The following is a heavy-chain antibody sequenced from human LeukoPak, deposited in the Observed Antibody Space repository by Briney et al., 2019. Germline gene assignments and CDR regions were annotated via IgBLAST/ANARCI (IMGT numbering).Heavy chain of an antibody. J-gene: IGHJ6*02. D-gene: IGHD2-15*01. CDR1: GFTFSSYA. CDR2: ISYDGSNK. CDR3: AKDSGGYCSGGRCYPMDV. Sequence: PGGSLRLSCAASGFTFSSYAMTWVRQAPGKGLEWVAVISYDGSNKYYADSVKGRFTISRDNSKNTLYLQMNSLRAEDTAVYYCAKDSGGYCSGGRCYPMDVWGQGTTVTVSS. V-gene: IGHV3-30*18.